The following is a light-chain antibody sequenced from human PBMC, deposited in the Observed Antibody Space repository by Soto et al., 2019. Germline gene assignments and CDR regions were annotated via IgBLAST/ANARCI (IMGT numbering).Light chain of an antibody. CDR2: KIS. CDR3: MQGTHWPLT. J-gene: IGKJ5*01. Sequence: DVWMTKSPRHQPFTPGPPASISFSSSPGLVYADGNTYLQWFQQRPGQSPRRLIYKISNRDSGVPDRFSGSGSGTDFTLQISRVEAEDVGVYYCMQGTHWPLTFGQGTRLEIK. V-gene: IGKV2-30*01. CDR1: PGLVYADGNTY.